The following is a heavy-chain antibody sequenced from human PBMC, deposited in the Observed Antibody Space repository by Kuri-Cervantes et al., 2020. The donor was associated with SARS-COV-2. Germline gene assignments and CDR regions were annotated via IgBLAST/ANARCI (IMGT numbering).Heavy chain of an antibody. D-gene: IGHD3-3*01. J-gene: IGHJ3*02. V-gene: IGHV3-30*19. CDR1: GFTFSSYG. Sequence: GGSLRLSCAASGFTFSSYGMHWVRQAPGKGLEWVAVISYDGSNKYYADSVKGRFTISRDNSKNTLYLQMNSLRAEDTAVYYCARTKSGYYFSAFDIWGQGTMVTVSS. CDR2: ISYDGSNK. CDR3: ARTKSGYYFSAFDI.